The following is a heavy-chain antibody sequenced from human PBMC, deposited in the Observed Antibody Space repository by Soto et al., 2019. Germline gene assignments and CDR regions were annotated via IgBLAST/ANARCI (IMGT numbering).Heavy chain of an antibody. J-gene: IGHJ5*02. Sequence: SETLSLTCAVYGGSFSGYYWSWIRQPPGKGLEWIGEINHSGSTNYNPSLKSRVTISVDTSKNQFSLKLSSVTAADTAVYYCARAVAGIGWFDPWGQGTLVTVSS. CDR1: GGSFSGYY. D-gene: IGHD6-19*01. CDR3: ARAVAGIGWFDP. V-gene: IGHV4-34*01. CDR2: INHSGST.